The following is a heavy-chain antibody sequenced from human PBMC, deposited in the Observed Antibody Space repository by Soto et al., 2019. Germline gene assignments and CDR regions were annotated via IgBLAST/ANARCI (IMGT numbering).Heavy chain of an antibody. J-gene: IGHJ6*02. CDR3: AKDMADYDFGCNNEHGLDV. CDR2: ISWNSDLT. Sequence: PGGSLTLSCAASGFTFEYDVLYWVRHSPGKGLEWVSGISWNSDLTDYAVSVKGRITITRDNAKNRLYLQMNSLRRDDTAGYNCAKDMADYDFGCNNEHGLDVWGQGTTVTVS. V-gene: IGHV3-9*01. D-gene: IGHD3-3*01. CDR1: GFTFEYDV.